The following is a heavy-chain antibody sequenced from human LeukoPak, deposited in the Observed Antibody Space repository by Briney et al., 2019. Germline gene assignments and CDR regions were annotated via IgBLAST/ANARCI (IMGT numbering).Heavy chain of an antibody. V-gene: IGHV3-23*01. CDR1: GFTFSSYT. D-gene: IGHD6-6*01. J-gene: IGHJ4*02. CDR2: IVGSGGTT. Sequence: GGSLRLSCAASGFTFSSYTMSWFRQTPGKGLEWVSTIVGSGGTTYFADSVKGRFTISRDNSKNTLYLQMSSLRAEDTALYYCAKSPYIASHIYFDYWGQGTLVTVSS. CDR3: AKSPYIASHIYFDY.